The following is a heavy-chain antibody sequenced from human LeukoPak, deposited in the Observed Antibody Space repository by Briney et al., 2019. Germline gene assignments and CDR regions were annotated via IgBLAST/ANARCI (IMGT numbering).Heavy chain of an antibody. Sequence: SETLSLTCTVSGGSISSSSYYWGWIRQPPGKGLEWIGEIHHSGSTNYNPSLKSRVTISVDKSKNQFSVMLTPVTAADTAVYYCARNAYYSADYWGQGTLVTVSS. J-gene: IGHJ4*02. V-gene: IGHV4-39*07. CDR2: IHHSGST. D-gene: IGHD2/OR15-2a*01. CDR1: GGSISSSSYY. CDR3: ARNAYYSADY.